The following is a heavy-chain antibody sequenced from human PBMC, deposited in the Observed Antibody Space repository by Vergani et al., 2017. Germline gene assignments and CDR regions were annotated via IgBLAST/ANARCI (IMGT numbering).Heavy chain of an antibody. CDR3: ARRRLMIPWYSSSWGPLND. V-gene: IGHV4-34*01. D-gene: IGHD6-13*01. CDR2: INHSGST. CDR1: GWSFSGYY. J-gene: IGHJ4*02. Sequence: QVQLQQWGAGLLKPSETLSLTCAVYGWSFSGYYWSWIRQPPGKGLEWIGEINHSGSTNYNPSLKSRVTISVDTSKNQFSLKLSSVTAADTAVYYCARRRLMIPWYSSSWGPLNDWGQGTLVTVSS.